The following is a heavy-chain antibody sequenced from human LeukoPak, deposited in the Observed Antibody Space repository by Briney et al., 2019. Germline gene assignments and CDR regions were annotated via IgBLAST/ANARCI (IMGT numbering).Heavy chain of an antibody. J-gene: IGHJ4*02. Sequence: GGSLRLSCAASGFTVSINYMSWVRQAPGEGLEWVSVIYTTGKTYYADSVKGRFSISRDNSKNTVYLQMDSLRAEDTAVYYCAKVSPTGRAFDCWGQGTLVTVSS. CDR1: GFTVSINY. CDR2: IYTTGKT. D-gene: IGHD1-1*01. CDR3: AKVSPTGRAFDC. V-gene: IGHV3-53*01.